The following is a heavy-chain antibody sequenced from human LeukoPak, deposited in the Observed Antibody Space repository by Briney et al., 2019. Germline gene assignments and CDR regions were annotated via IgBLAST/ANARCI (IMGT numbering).Heavy chain of an antibody. Sequence: PSETLSLTCNVSGGSISNRAYYWAWIRQPPGKGLEWIGSVFYSGSTNYNPSLKSRVTISVDTSKNQFSLKLSSVTAADTAVYYCARVRGVYYYDSSGYYGGNNWFDPWGQGTLVTVSS. D-gene: IGHD3-22*01. CDR1: GGSISNRAYY. V-gene: IGHV4-39*07. CDR3: ARVRGVYYYDSSGYYGGNNWFDP. J-gene: IGHJ5*02. CDR2: VFYSGST.